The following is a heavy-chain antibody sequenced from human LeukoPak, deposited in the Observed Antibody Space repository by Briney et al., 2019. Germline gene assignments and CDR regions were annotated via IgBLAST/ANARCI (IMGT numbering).Heavy chain of an antibody. CDR1: RFSFSNYW. Sequence: EGSRRLCCAASRFSFSNYWMHWVRQAPGKGLGWVSRVKSDGSNPSYADSVKGRFTISRDHAENMLYLQMNTLGAEDTAVYYCARDIVSGSGSLDYWGQGTLVSVSS. CDR2: VKSDGSNP. D-gene: IGHD3-10*01. CDR3: ARDIVSGSGSLDY. V-gene: IGHV3-74*01. J-gene: IGHJ4*02.